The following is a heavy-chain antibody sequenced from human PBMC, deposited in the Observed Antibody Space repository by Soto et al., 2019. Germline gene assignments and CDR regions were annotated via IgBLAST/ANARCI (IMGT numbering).Heavy chain of an antibody. CDR3: ASHYDSGGYYYRGLDY. D-gene: IGHD3-22*01. Sequence: QVQLVQSGAEVKKPGSSVKVFCKASGGTFNSYAISWVRQAPGQGLEWMGGIIPIFGTADYAQKFQGRVTITAVESTRTAYMELSSLRSEDTAVYYCASHYDSGGYYYRGLDYWGQGTLVTVSS. CDR1: GGTFNSYA. V-gene: IGHV1-69*12. J-gene: IGHJ4*02. CDR2: IIPIFGTA.